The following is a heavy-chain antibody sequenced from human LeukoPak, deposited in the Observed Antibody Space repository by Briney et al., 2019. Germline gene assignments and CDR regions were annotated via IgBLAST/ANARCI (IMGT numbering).Heavy chain of an antibody. Sequence: PVKVSCKASGGTFSSYAISWVRQAPGQGLEWMGGIIPIFGTANYAQKFQGRVTITADKSTSTAYMELSSLRSEDTAVYYCARVYCSSTSCYETRFDPWGQGTLVTVSS. CDR1: GGTFSSYA. D-gene: IGHD2-2*01. J-gene: IGHJ5*02. CDR3: ARVYCSSTSCYETRFDP. CDR2: IIPIFGTA. V-gene: IGHV1-69*06.